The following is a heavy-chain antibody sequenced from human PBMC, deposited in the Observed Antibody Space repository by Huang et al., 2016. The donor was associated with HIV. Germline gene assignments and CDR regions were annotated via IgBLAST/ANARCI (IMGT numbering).Heavy chain of an antibody. Sequence: QVQVVQSGSELKKPGASVKISCKASGYFFSDYAMNWVRQAPGQGLEWMGWINTKTAKSTYARGFTGLFVFSFDTSVNTAYLEINSLKTEDTAVYYCARDVREVRDFSVNYSWFDPWGQGTLVAVSS. J-gene: IGHJ5*02. D-gene: IGHD4-17*01. CDR3: ARDVREVRDFSVNYSWFDP. CDR1: GYFFSDYA. V-gene: IGHV7-4-1*02. CDR2: INTKTAKS.